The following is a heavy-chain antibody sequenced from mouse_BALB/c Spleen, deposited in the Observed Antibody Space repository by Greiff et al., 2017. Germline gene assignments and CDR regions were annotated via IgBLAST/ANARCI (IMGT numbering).Heavy chain of an antibody. V-gene: IGHV1-5*01. Sequence: VQLQQSGTVLARPGASVKMSCKASGYTFTSYWMHWVKQRPGQGLEWIGAIYPGNSDTSYNQKFKGKAKLTAVTSTSTAYMELSSLTNEDSAVYYCTDLLLRTGAMDYWGQGTSVTVSS. CDR2: IYPGNSDT. J-gene: IGHJ4*01. CDR3: TDLLLRTGAMDY. D-gene: IGHD1-1*01. CDR1: GYTFTSYW.